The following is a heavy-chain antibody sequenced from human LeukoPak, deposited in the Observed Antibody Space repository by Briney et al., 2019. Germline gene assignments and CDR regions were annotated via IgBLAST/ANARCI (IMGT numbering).Heavy chain of an antibody. V-gene: IGHV3-11*04. CDR1: GFTFSDYY. CDR2: VSSSGSTI. J-gene: IGHJ6*03. CDR3: ARFGELSQSLYYYYMDV. D-gene: IGHD3-10*01. Sequence: PGGSLRLSCAASGFTFSDYYMSWIRQAPGKGLEWVSYVSSSGSTIYYADSVKGRFTISRDNAKNSLYLQMNSLRAEDTAVYYCARFGELSQSLYYYYMDVWGKGTTVTVSS.